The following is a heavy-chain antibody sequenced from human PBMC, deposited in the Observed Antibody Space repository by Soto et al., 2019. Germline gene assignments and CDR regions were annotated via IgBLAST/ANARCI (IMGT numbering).Heavy chain of an antibody. CDR2: ITSNGGNT. CDR3: ARRIPFGYGMDV. D-gene: IGHD2-21*01. CDR1: GFTFSSYA. Sequence: EVQLVESGRGLVQPGGSLRLSCAASGFTFSSYAMHWVRQAPGKGLEYVSGITSNGGNTDYASSVKGRFTISRDNSKNTLYLQMGSLRAEDMAVYYCARRIPFGYGMDVWGQGTTVTVSS. V-gene: IGHV3-64*01. J-gene: IGHJ6*02.